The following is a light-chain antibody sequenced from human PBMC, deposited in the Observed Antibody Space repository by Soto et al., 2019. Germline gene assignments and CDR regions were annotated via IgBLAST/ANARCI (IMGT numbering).Light chain of an antibody. CDR1: QSLLHSKGYNY. CDR3: MQALQTPWT. V-gene: IGKV2-28*01. J-gene: IGKJ1*01. CDR2: LGS. Sequence: DIVMTQSPLSLPVTPGEPASISCRSSQSLLHSKGYNYLDWYLQKPGQSPQLLIYLGSNRASGVPDRFSGSGSGTDFTLKISSVEAEDVGVYYCMQALQTPWTFGQGTKVEIK.